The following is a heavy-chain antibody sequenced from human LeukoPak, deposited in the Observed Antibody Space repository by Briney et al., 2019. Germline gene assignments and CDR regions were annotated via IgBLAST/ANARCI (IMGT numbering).Heavy chain of an antibody. CDR1: GYTFTSYD. Sequence: GASVTVSFKASGYTFTSYDINWVRQAPGQGLEWMGWMNPNSGNTGYARKFQGRVTITRNTSISTAYMELSSLRSEDTAVYYCARGDHGITMIVVGVIPGVWFDPWGQGTLVTVSS. V-gene: IGHV1-8*01. J-gene: IGHJ5*02. CDR2: MNPNSGNT. D-gene: IGHD3-22*01. CDR3: ARGDHGITMIVVGVIPGVWFDP.